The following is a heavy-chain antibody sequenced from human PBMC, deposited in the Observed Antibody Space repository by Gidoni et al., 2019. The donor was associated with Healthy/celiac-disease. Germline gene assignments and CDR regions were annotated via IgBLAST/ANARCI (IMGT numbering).Heavy chain of an antibody. CDR2: ISGSGGST. CDR3: AKDPSKPSGYSYGYWDY. V-gene: IGHV3-23*01. D-gene: IGHD5-18*01. J-gene: IGHJ4*02. Sequence: EVQLLESGGGLVQRGGSLRLSCAASGFTFSSYATSWVRQAPGKGLVWVSAISGSGGSTYYADSVKGRFTIARDNSKNTLYLQMNSLRAEDTAVYYCAKDPSKPSGYSYGYWDYWGQGTLVTVSS. CDR1: GFTFSSYA.